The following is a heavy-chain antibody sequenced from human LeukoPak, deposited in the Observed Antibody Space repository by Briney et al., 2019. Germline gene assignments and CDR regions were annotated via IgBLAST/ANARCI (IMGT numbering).Heavy chain of an antibody. CDR3: ARGGPQLTPTGSFDL. D-gene: IGHD1-26*01. V-gene: IGHV3-72*01. Sequence: GGSLRLSCAASGFTFGDHYMDWVRQAPGKGLEWVGRTRNTATYTTHYAASVKGRFTLSRDDSKSSLYLQMNSLKTEDTAVYYCARGGPQLTPTGSFDLWGRGTLVTVSS. J-gene: IGHJ2*01. CDR1: GFTFGDHY. CDR2: TRNTATYTT.